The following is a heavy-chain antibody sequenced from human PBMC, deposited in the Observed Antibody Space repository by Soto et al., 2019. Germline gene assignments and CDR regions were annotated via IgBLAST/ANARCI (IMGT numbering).Heavy chain of an antibody. CDR2: IIPIFGTA. CDR3: ARDYYDSSGYPQHGFDP. J-gene: IGHJ5*02. D-gene: IGHD3-22*01. CDR1: GGTFSSYA. V-gene: IGHV1-69*06. Sequence: ASVKVSCKASGGTFSSYAISWVRQAPGQGLEWMGGIIPIFGTANYAQKFQGRVTITADKSTSTAYMELSSLRSEDTAVYYCARDYYDSSGYPQHGFDPWGQGTLVTVSS.